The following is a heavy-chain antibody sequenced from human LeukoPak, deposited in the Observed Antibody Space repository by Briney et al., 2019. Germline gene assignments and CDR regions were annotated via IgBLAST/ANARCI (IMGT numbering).Heavy chain of an antibody. J-gene: IGHJ4*02. Sequence: ASVKVSCKASGYTFTKSDYVHWVRQAPGQGLEWMGIINPTDGTTFYAQKLQGRVTMTRDTSTNTVYMELSSLRSEDTAVFYCARGPTDMDFDYWGQGSLVTVSS. CDR2: INPTDGTT. V-gene: IGHV1-46*01. CDR1: GYTFTKSDY. CDR3: ARGPTDMDFDY.